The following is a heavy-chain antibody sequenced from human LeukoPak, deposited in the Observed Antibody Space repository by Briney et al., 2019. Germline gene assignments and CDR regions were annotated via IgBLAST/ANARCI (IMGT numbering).Heavy chain of an antibody. J-gene: IGHJ4*02. D-gene: IGHD5-18*01. V-gene: IGHV1-69*13. CDR3: AREGGIIGYSYGHFDY. Sequence: SVKVSCKASGGTFSSYAISWVRQAPGQGLEWMGGIIPIFGTANYAQKFQGRVTITADESTSTAYMELSSLRSEDAAVYYCAREGGIIGYSYGHFDYWGQGTLVTVSS. CDR1: GGTFSSYA. CDR2: IIPIFGTA.